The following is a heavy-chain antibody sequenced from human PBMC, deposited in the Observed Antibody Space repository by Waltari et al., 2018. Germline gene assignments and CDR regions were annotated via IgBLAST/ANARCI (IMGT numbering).Heavy chain of an antibody. D-gene: IGHD1-26*01. CDR2: VGPEDGET. J-gene: IGHJ5*02. V-gene: IGHV1-69-2*01. Sequence: EVQLVQSGAEVKKPGATVKISCTVSGYTFTDYYMHWLQQAPGKGLEWMGLVGPEDGETIYAETVKGRVTITADTSKDTAYMEMSSLRAEDTAVYYCATLRSSQYNWFDPWGQGTLVTVSS. CDR3: ATLRSSQYNWFDP. CDR1: GYTFTDYY.